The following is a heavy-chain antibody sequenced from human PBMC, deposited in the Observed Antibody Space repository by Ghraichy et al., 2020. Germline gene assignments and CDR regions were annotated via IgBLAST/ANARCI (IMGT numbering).Heavy chain of an antibody. Sequence: GGSLRLSCAASGFTFSSYGMHWVRQAPGKGLEWVAVIWYDGSNKYYADSVKGRFTISRDNSKNTLYLQMNSLRAEDTAVYYCARGDDSNDYGDYLDAFDIWGQGTMVTVSS. V-gene: IGHV3-33*01. CDR1: GFTFSSYG. CDR3: ARGDDSNDYGDYLDAFDI. CDR2: IWYDGSNK. D-gene: IGHD4-17*01. J-gene: IGHJ3*02.